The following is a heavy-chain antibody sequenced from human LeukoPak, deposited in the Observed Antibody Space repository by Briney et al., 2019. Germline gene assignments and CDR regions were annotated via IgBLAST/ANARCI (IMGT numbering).Heavy chain of an antibody. D-gene: IGHD1-1*01. V-gene: IGHV4-38-2*02. J-gene: IGHJ4*02. CDR2: IYHSGST. Sequence: SETLSLTCTVSGYSISSGYYWGWIRQPPGKGLEWIGSIYHSGSTYYNPSLKSRVTISVDTSKNQFSLKLSSVTAADTAVYYSARGTTNFDYWGQRTLVTVSS. CDR1: GYSISSGYY. CDR3: ARGTTNFDY.